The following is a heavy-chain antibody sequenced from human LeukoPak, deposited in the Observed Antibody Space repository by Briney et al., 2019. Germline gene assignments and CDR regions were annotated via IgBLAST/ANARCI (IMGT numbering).Heavy chain of an antibody. CDR1: GFTFSSYA. Sequence: GGSLRLSCAASGFTFSSYAMSWVRQAPGKGLEWVSAISGSGGSTYYADSVKGRFTISRDNSKNTLYLQMNSLRAEDTAVYYCAKDRAAAGTYQLAYFDYWGQGTLVTVSS. J-gene: IGHJ4*02. V-gene: IGHV3-23*01. D-gene: IGHD6-13*01. CDR2: ISGSGGST. CDR3: AKDRAAAGTYQLAYFDY.